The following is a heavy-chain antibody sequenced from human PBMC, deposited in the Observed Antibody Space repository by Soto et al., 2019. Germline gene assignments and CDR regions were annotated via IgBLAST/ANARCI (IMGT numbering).Heavy chain of an antibody. CDR2: IIPIFGTA. V-gene: IGHV1-69*13. CDR3: ARDTHPILRGNYYYGMDV. Sequence: SVKVSCKASGGTFSSYAISWVRQAPGQGLEWMGGIIPIFGTANYAQEFQGRVTITADESTSTAYMELSSLRSEDTAVYYCARDTHPILRGNYYYGMDVWGQGXTVTVYS. D-gene: IGHD4-17*01. J-gene: IGHJ6*02. CDR1: GGTFSSYA.